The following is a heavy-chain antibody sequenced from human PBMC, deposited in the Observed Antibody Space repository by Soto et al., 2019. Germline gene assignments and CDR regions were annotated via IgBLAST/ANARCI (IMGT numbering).Heavy chain of an antibody. J-gene: IGHJ6*02. CDR2: ILSDGSNK. Sequence: QVQLVESGGGVVQPGRSLRLSCAASGFAFSTYGIHWVRQAPGKGLEWVAVILSDGSNKYYADSVKGRFTISRDNPKNTLYMQMNSLRVEDTAVYYCAKERVPDAIDYYYYGMDVWGQGTTVTVSS. CDR3: AKERVPDAIDYYYYGMDV. CDR1: GFAFSTYG. D-gene: IGHD2-2*01. V-gene: IGHV3-30*18.